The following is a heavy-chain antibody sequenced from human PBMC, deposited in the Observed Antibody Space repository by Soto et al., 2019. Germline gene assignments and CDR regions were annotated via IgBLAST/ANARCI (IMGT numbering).Heavy chain of an antibody. D-gene: IGHD3-9*01. CDR1: GGSFSGYY. CDR3: ARGLRYFDWLLIRGRAFDS. V-gene: IGHV4-34*01. CDR2: INHSGST. Sequence: SETLSLTCAVYGGSFSGYYWSWIRQPPGKGLEWIGEINHSGSTNYNPSLKSRVTISVDTSKNRFSLKLSSVTAADTAVYYCARGLRYFDWLLIRGRAFDSWGQGTMVTVSS. J-gene: IGHJ3*02.